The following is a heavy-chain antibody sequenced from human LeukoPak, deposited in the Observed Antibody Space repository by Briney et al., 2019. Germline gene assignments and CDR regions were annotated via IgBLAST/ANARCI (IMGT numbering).Heavy chain of an antibody. V-gene: IGHV4-59*01. CDR2: IYYSGST. J-gene: IGHJ6*03. CDR1: GGSISSYY. Sequence: SETLSLTCTVSGGSISSYYWSWIRQPPGKGLEWMGYIYYSGSTNYNPSLKSRVTISVDTSKNQFSLKLSSVTAADTAVYYCARDRSGYDYPSDYYYYMDVWGKGTTVTVSS. CDR3: ARDRSGYDYPSDYYYYMDV. D-gene: IGHD5-12*01.